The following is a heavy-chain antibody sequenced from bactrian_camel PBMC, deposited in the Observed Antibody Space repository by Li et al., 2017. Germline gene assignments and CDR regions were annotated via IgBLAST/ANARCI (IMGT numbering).Heavy chain of an antibody. CDR1: GFTFSHYD. Sequence: QLVESGGGLVQPGGRLRLSCAASGFTFSHYDIIWVRQAPGKGLEWVSSIGGSTDYADSAKGRFTISQDNAGAKHKVWLQMNNLSLRTPPRTTVRPNCQRGAERSLPRGTTGARGPRSPSP. V-gene: IGHV3S40*01. CDR3: RPNCQRGAERSLPRGTT. CDR2: IGGST. J-gene: IGHJ4*01. D-gene: IGHD3*01.